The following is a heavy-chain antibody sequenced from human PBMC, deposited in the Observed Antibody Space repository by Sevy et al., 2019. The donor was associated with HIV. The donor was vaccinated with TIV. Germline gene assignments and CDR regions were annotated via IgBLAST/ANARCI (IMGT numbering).Heavy chain of an antibody. J-gene: IGHJ4*02. D-gene: IGHD2-15*01. CDR3: ARGPRGYCSGGSCSTAIDY. V-gene: IGHV4-30-4*01. Sequence: SETLSLTCTVSGGSISSGDYYWSWIRQPPGKGLEWIGYIYYSGSTYYNPSLKSRVTISVDTSKNQFSLKLSSVTAAETSVYYCARGPRGYCSGGSCSTAIDYWGQGTLVTVSS. CDR2: IYYSGST. CDR1: GGSISSGDYY.